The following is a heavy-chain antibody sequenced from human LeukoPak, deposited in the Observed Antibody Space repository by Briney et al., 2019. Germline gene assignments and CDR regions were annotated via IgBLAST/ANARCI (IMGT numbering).Heavy chain of an antibody. CDR3: TRDRNDILTGYFLYGYYGMDV. Sequence: GGSLRLSCTASGFTFGDYAMSWFRQAPGKGLEWVGFIRSKAYGGTTEYAASVKGRFTISRDDSKSIAYLQINSLKTEDTAVYYCTRDRNDILTGYFLYGYYGMDVWGQGTTVTVSS. J-gene: IGHJ6*02. V-gene: IGHV3-49*03. CDR2: IRSKAYGGTT. D-gene: IGHD3-9*01. CDR1: GFTFGDYA.